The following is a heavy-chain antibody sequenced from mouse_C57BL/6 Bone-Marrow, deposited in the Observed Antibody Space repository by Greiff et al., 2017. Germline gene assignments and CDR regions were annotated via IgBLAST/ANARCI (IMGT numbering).Heavy chain of an antibody. J-gene: IGHJ1*03. CDR2: IYPGSGST. Sequence: QVQLQQPGAELVKPGASVKMSCKASGYTFTSYWITWVKQRPGQGLEWIGDIYPGSGSTNYNEKFKSKATLTVDTSSSTAYRQLSSLTSEDSAVYYCAGRDGSSPSYWYFDVWGTGTTVTVSA. D-gene: IGHD1-1*01. V-gene: IGHV1-55*01. CDR3: AGRDGSSPSYWYFDV. CDR1: GYTFTSYW.